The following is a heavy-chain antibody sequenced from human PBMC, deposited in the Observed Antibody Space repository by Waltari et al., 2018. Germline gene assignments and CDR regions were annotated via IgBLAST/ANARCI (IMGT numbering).Heavy chain of an antibody. CDR2: FEPEDGET. D-gene: IGHD6-19*01. CDR3: AAPMPDSAVAGTPFDY. Sequence: QVQLVQSGAEVKKPGASVKVSCKVSGYTLTELSMHWVRQAPGKGLEWMGGFEPEDGETIYAQKFQGRVTMTEDTSTDTADMGLSSLRSEDTAVYYCAAPMPDSAVAGTPFDYWGQGTLVTVSS. J-gene: IGHJ4*02. V-gene: IGHV1-24*01. CDR1: GYTLTELS.